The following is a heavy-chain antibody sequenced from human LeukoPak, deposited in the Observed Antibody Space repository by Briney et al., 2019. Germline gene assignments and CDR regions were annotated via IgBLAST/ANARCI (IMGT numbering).Heavy chain of an antibody. CDR2: INWNGGST. J-gene: IGHJ4*02. D-gene: IGHD2-2*01. CDR1: GFTFDDYT. CDR3: ARETDIVVVRSYFDY. Sequence: GGSLRLSCAASGFTFDDYTMHWVRQAPGKGLEWVSGINWNGGSTGYADSVKGRFTISRDNAKNSLYLQMNSLRAEDTALYYCARETDIVVVRSYFDYWGQGTLVTVSS. V-gene: IGHV3-20*04.